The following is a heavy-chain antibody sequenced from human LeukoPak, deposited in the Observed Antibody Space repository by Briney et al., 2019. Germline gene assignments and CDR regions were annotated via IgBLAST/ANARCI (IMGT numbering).Heavy chain of an antibody. CDR3: ARPQKLVGFDN. J-gene: IGHJ4*02. CDR2: IYSGGNT. D-gene: IGHD2-8*02. CDR1: GFTVSSSY. V-gene: IGHV3-53*01. Sequence: GGSLRLSCASSGFTVSSSYMSWVRPPPGKGLEWVSIIYSGGNTFYTDSVKGRFTISRDSSKNTLYLQMDSLRAEDTAVYYCARPQKLVGFDNWGQGTLVTVSS.